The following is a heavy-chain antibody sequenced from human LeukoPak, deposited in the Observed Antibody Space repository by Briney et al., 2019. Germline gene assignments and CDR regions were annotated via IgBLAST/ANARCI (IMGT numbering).Heavy chain of an antibody. CDR2: ISSDGSDT. D-gene: IGHD4-17*01. V-gene: IGHV3-74*01. CDR3: TRAPYHGDYVSWA. Sequence: GGSLRLSCAASGFTFSSYWMHWVRQAPGKGLVWVSRISSDGSDTTYADSVKGRFTISRDNAKEMLYLQMNGLRVDDTAVYYCTRAPYHGDYVSWAWGQGTLVTVSS. J-gene: IGHJ4*02. CDR1: GFTFSSYW.